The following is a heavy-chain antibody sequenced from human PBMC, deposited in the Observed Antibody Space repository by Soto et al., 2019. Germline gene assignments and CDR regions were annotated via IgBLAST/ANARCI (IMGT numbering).Heavy chain of an antibody. CDR3: AKVPTLDYGDFPPWY. D-gene: IGHD4-17*01. CDR1: GFTFSSYA. J-gene: IGHJ4*02. Sequence: EVQLLESGGGLVQPGGSLRLSCAASGFTFSSYAMSWVRQAPGKGREGVSAISGSGGSTYYADSVTGRFTISRDNSKNTLYLQMNSLRAEDTAVYYCAKVPTLDYGDFPPWYWGQGTLVTVSS. V-gene: IGHV3-23*01. CDR2: ISGSGGST.